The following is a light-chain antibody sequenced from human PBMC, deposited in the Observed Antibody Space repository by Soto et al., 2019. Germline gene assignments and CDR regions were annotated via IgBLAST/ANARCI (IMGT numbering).Light chain of an antibody. CDR3: QPRRDWPLT. CDR1: HSVSTY. Sequence: EIVLTQSPATLALSPGEGATLSGRARHSVSTYLSWYQQKPGQAPSLLISDASTRATGIPARFSGSGSGTDFTLTVSSLEPEDFAVYYCQPRRDWPLTFGGGTKVEI. V-gene: IGKV3-11*01. J-gene: IGKJ4*01. CDR2: DAS.